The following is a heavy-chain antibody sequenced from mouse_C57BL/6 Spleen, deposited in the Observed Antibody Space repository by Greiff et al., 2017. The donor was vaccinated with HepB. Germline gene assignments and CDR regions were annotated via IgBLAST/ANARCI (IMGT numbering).Heavy chain of an antibody. D-gene: IGHD3-3*01. CDR1: GFSLTSYG. CDR3: ATRKEGTACAY. Sequence: VKLQESGPGLVQPSQSLSITCTVSGFSLTSYGVHWVRQSPGKGLEWLGVIWSGGSTDYNAAFISRLSISKDNSKSQVFFKMNSLQADDTAIYYCATRKEGTACAYWGQGTLVTVSA. V-gene: IGHV2-2*01. CDR2: IWSGGST. J-gene: IGHJ3*01.